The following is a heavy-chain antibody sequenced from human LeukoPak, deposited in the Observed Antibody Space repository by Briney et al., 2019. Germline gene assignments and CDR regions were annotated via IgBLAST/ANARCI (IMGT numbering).Heavy chain of an antibody. J-gene: IGHJ4*01. Sequence: ASVKVCCKASGYTFRNYGISWVRQAPGQGLEWMGWIHAKEGDMNYPQKFEGRLTLSTDTATSTAYMELRGLRSDDTAVYYCARDIGVNRFDYWGQGTLITVSS. CDR3: ARDIGVNRFDY. V-gene: IGHV1-18*01. D-gene: IGHD3-16*01. CDR1: GYTFRNYG. CDR2: IHAKEGDM.